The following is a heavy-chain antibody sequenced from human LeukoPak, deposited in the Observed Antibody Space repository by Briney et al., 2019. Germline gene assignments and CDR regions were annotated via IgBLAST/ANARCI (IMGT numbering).Heavy chain of an antibody. J-gene: IGHJ4*02. CDR1: GGPFSGYY. CDR3: ARGTVVIGTYYFDY. D-gene: IGHD2-15*01. Sequence: SETLSLTCAVYGGPFSGYYWSWIRQHPGKGLEWIGYIYYSGSTYYNPSLKSRVTISVDTSKNQFSLKLSSVTAADTAVYYCARGTVVIGTYYFDYWGQGTLVTVSS. CDR2: IYYSGST. V-gene: IGHV4-31*11.